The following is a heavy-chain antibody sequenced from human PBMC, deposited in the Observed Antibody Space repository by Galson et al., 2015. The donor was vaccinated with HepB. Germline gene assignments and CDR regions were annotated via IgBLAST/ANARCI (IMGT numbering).Heavy chain of an antibody. CDR1: GFTFSSYG. CDR3: ARSLGRRGVDHQPYYFDY. CDR2: ISTGSSTK. J-gene: IGHJ4*02. D-gene: IGHD3-10*01. Sequence: SLRLSCAASGFTFSSYGMSWVRQAPGKGLEWVSHISTGSSTKYYADSVKGRLTISRDNAKSSLYLQLNSLRDEDTAVYYCARSLGRRGVDHQPYYFDYWGQGTLVTVSS. V-gene: IGHV3-48*02.